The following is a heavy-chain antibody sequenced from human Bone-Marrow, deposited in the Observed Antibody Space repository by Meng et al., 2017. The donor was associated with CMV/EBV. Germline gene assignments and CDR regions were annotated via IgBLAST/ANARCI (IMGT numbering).Heavy chain of an antibody. CDR3: ARANPYYYDSSAPEGGAFDI. J-gene: IGHJ3*02. CDR2: INPNSGGT. CDR1: GYTFTGYY. D-gene: IGHD3-22*01. Sequence: ASVKVSCKASGYTFTGYYMHWVRQAPGQGLEWMGWINPNSGGTNYAQKFQGRVTMTRDTSISTAYMELSRLRSDDTAVYYCARANPYYYDSSAPEGGAFDIWGRGTMVTVSS. V-gene: IGHV1-2*02.